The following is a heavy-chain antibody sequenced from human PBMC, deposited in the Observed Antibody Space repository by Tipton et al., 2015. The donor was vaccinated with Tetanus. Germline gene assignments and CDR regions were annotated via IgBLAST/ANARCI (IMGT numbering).Heavy chain of an antibody. CDR3: ARGGPAYCGGDCYQDFQH. CDR2: IYPGDSDT. Sequence: MQLVQSGAEVKKPGESLKISCKGSGYSFTSYWIGWVRQMPGKGLEWMGIIYPGDSDTRYSPSFQGQVTISADKSISTAYLQWSSRKASDTAMYYCARGGPAYCGGDCYQDFQHWGQGTLVTVSS. J-gene: IGHJ1*01. D-gene: IGHD2-21*02. V-gene: IGHV5-51*01. CDR1: GYSFTSYW.